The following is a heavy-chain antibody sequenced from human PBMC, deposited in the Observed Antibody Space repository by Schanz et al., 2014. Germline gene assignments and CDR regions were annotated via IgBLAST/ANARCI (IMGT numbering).Heavy chain of an antibody. J-gene: IGHJ4*02. CDR3: AKVREWWPYYFDY. D-gene: IGHD2-15*01. Sequence: EVQLVESGGGLVQPGGSLRLSCAASGFTLSSYSINWVRQAPGKGLEWVSAISGNGGSTYFADSVKGRFTISRDNSDNTLFLQMNSLRAEDTAVYYCAKVREWWPYYFDYWGQGTLVTVSS. V-gene: IGHV3-23*04. CDR2: ISGNGGST. CDR1: GFTLSSYS.